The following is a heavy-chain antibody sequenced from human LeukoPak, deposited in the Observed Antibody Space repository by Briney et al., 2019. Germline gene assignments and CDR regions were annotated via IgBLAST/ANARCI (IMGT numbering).Heavy chain of an antibody. V-gene: IGHV4-34*01. Sequence: KPSETLSLTCAVYGGSFSGYYWSWIRQPPGKGLEWIGEINHSGSTNYNPSLKSRVTISVDTSKNQFSLKLSSVTAADTAVYYCARSLVVVPAAVDYWAGEPWSPSP. J-gene: IGHJ4*02. D-gene: IGHD2-2*01. CDR1: GGSFSGYY. CDR2: INHSGST. CDR3: ARSLVVVPAAVDY.